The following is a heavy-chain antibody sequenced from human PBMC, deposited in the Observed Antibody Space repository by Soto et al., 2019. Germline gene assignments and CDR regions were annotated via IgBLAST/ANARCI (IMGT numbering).Heavy chain of an antibody. CDR2: ISYDGSNK. CDR1: GFTFSSYA. CDR3: ARGGEWELLFYYYYGMDV. J-gene: IGHJ6*02. V-gene: IGHV3-30-3*01. D-gene: IGHD1-26*01. Sequence: GESLKISCAASGFTFSSYAMHWVRQAPGKGLEWVAVISYDGSNKYYADSVKGRFTISRDNSKNTLYLQMNSLRAEDTAVYYCARGGEWELLFYYYYGMDVWGQGTTVTVSS.